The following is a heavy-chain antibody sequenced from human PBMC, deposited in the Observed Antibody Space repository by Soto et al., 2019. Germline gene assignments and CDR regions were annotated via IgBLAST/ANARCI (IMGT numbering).Heavy chain of an antibody. CDR2: IIPILGNT. D-gene: IGHD2-15*01. CDR3: AAFPRTCSGGSCYSSP. V-gene: IGHV1-69*02. J-gene: IGHJ4*02. Sequence: ASVKVSCKASGGTFSSYTISWVRQAPGQGLEWKGRIIPILGNTNYAQKFQERVTITRDMSTSTAYMELSSLRSEDTAVYYCAAFPRTCSGGSCYSSPWGQGTLVTVSS. CDR1: GGTFSSYT.